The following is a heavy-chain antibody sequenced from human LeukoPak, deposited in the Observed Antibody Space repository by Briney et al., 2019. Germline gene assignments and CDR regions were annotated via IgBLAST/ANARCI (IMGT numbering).Heavy chain of an antibody. CDR1: GGSISSSSYY. CDR3: ARGVSSSGVSRYFDY. Sequence: SETLSLTCTVSGGSISSSSYYWGWIRQPPVKGLEWIGSIYYSGSTYYNPSLKSRVTISVDTSKNQFSLKLSSVTAADTAVYYCARGVSSSGVSRYFDYWGQGTLVTVSS. J-gene: IGHJ4*02. V-gene: IGHV4-39*07. CDR2: IYYSGST. D-gene: IGHD6-6*01.